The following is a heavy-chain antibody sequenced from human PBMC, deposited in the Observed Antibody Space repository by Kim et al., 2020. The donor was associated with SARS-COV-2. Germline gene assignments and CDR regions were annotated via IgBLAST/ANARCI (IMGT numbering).Heavy chain of an antibody. CDR1: GGTFSSYA. D-gene: IGHD3-22*01. CDR2: IIPIFGTA. CDR3: ARGDYYDSSGYSYRYYFDY. Sequence: SVKVSCKASGGTFSSYAISWVRQAPGKGLEWMGGIIPIFGTANYAQKFQGRVTITADESTSTAYMELSSLRSEDTAVYYCARGDYYDSSGYSYRYYFDYWGQGTLVTVSS. V-gene: IGHV1-69*13. J-gene: IGHJ4*02.